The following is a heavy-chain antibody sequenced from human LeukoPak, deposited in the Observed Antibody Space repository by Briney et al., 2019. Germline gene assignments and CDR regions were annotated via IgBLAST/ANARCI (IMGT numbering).Heavy chain of an antibody. CDR1: GYTFTGYY. V-gene: IGHV1-2*02. CDR2: INPNSGGT. Sequence: GASVKVSCKASGYTFTGYYMHWVRQAPGQGLEWMGWINPNSGGTNYAQKFQGRVTMTRDTSISTAYMELSRLRSDDTAVYYCARVRGDYYDSSGYGREYYFDYWGQGTLVTVSS. J-gene: IGHJ4*02. CDR3: ARVRGDYYDSSGYGREYYFDY. D-gene: IGHD3-22*01.